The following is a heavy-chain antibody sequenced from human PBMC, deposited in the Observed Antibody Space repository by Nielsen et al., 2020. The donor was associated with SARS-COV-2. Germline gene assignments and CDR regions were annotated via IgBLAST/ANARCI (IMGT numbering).Heavy chain of an antibody. V-gene: IGHV4-31*03. J-gene: IGHJ6*02. Sequence: SETLSLTCTVSGGSISSGGYYWSWIRHHPGKGLEWIGYIYFSGRTCYNPFLKSRFTISVDTSKNQFSLSLRSVAAADTAVYYCARESSGYDHYNYGMDVWGQGTTVTVSS. D-gene: IGHD5-12*01. CDR1: GGSISSGGYY. CDR2: IYFSGRT. CDR3: ARESSGYDHYNYGMDV.